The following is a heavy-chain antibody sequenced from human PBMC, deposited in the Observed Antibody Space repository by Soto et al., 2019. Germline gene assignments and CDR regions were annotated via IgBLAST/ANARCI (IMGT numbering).Heavy chain of an antibody. V-gene: IGHV3-48*03. J-gene: IGHJ5*02. D-gene: IGHD6-13*01. CDR1: GFTFSSYE. CDR2: ISSSGSTI. Sequence: GGSLRLSCAASGFTFSSYEMNWVRQAPGKGLEWVSYISSSGSTIYYADSVKGRFTISRDNAKNSLYLQMNSLRAEDTAVYYCARVPAAGYYNWFDPWGQGTLVTVSS. CDR3: ARVPAAGYYNWFDP.